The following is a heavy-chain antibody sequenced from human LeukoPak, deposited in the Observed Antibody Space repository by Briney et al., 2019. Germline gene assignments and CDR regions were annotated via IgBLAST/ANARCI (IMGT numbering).Heavy chain of an antibody. Sequence: ISSSSYLYYADSVKGRFTISRDNAKNSLYLQMNSLRAEDTAVYYCARDPGNYYDSSGPIDYWGQGTLVTVSS. CDR2: ISSSSYL. J-gene: IGHJ4*02. CDR3: ARDPGNYYDSSGPIDY. D-gene: IGHD3-22*01. V-gene: IGHV3-21*01.